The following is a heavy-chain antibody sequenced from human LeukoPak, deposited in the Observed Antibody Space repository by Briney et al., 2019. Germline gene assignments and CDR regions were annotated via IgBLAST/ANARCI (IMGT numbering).Heavy chain of an antibody. D-gene: IGHD1-26*01. CDR1: GFTFNSYA. CDR2: ISDSGVST. CDR3: AKGLRGIYDY. V-gene: IGHV3-23*01. Sequence: QTGGSLGLSCAASGFTFNSYAMTWVRQAPEKGLERVSSISDSGVSTYYADSVKGRFTISRDNSKSTLYLQMNSLRAEDTAVYYCAKGLRGIYDYWGQGTLVTVSS. J-gene: IGHJ4*02.